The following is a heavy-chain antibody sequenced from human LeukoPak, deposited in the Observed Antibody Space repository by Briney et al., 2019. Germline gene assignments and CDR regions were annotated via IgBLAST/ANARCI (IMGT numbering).Heavy chain of an antibody. CDR3: AKGPSRNIAAAGTDY. CDR1: GFTFSSYA. V-gene: IGHV3-23*01. J-gene: IGHJ4*02. D-gene: IGHD6-13*01. Sequence: PGGSLRLSCAASGFTFSSYAMSWVCQAPGKGLEWVSAISGSGGSTYYADSVKGRFTISRDNSKNTLYLQMNSLRAEDTAVYYCAKGPSRNIAAAGTDYWGQGTLVTVSS. CDR2: ISGSGGST.